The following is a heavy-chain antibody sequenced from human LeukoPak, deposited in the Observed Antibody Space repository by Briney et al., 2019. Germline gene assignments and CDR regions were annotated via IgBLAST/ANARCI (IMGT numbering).Heavy chain of an antibody. CDR1: GFTFSSYA. CDR2: ISGGGGST. CDR3: AKGGISCSGGSCYRYYFDY. Sequence: GASLRLSCAASGFTFSSYAMSWVRQAPGKGLEWVSAISGGGGSTYYADSVKGRFTISRDNSKNTLYLQMNSLRAEDTAVYYCAKGGISCSGGSCYRYYFDYWGQGTLVTVSS. J-gene: IGHJ4*02. D-gene: IGHD2-15*01. V-gene: IGHV3-23*01.